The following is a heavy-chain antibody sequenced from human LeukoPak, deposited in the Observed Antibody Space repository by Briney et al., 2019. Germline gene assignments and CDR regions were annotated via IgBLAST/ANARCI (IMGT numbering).Heavy chain of an antibody. J-gene: IGHJ3*02. CDR2: MIPIFGTA. CDR1: GGTFSSYA. Sequence: SVTVSCKASGGTFSSYAISWVRQAPGQGLEWMGGMIPIFGTANYAQRAQGRVTITTDESTSTAYMELSRLRSEDTAMYDCARAVTGYYNSSGYFDTWGQGTMVTVSS. D-gene: IGHD3-22*01. CDR3: ARAVTGYYNSSGYFDT. V-gene: IGHV1-69*05.